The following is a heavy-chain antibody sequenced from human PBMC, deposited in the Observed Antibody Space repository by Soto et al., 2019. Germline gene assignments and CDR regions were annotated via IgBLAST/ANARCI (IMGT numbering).Heavy chain of an antibody. CDR3: ARDVHVGKQYYFDY. CDR1: GATFGSYA. J-gene: IGHJ4*02. Sequence: QVQLVQSGAEVKKPGSSVKVSCKASGATFGSYAISWVRQAPGQGLEWMGGIIPIFETTNYSQKFQGRVTITADESTSTAYMELSSLRSEDTAVYYCARDVHVGKQYYFDYWGQGTLVTVSS. CDR2: IIPIFETT. V-gene: IGHV1-69*01. D-gene: IGHD1-26*01.